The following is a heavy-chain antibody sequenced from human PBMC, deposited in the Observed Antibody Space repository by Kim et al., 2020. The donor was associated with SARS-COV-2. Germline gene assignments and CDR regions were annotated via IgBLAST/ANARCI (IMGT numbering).Heavy chain of an antibody. Sequence: ASVKVSCQASGYTFTSYDINWVRQATGQGLEWMGWMNPNSGNTGYAQKFQGRVTMTRNTSISTAYMELSSLRSEDTAVYYCARELDTYWYFDLWGRGTLVTVSS. V-gene: IGHV1-8*01. J-gene: IGHJ2*01. CDR3: ARELDTYWYFDL. CDR2: MNPNSGNT. CDR1: GYTFTSYD. D-gene: IGHD3-10*01.